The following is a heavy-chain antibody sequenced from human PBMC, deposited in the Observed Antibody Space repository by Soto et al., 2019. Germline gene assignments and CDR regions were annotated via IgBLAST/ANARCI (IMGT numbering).Heavy chain of an antibody. CDR2: IIPIFGTA. V-gene: IGHV1-69*13. CDR3: ARDNRRYYDFWSGYYDSYFDY. Sequence: GASVKVSCKAPGGTFSSYAISWVRQAPGQGLEWMGGIIPIFGTANYAQKFQGRVTITADESTSTAYMELSSLRSEDTAVYYCARDNRRYYDFWSGYYDSYFDYWGQGTLVTVS. D-gene: IGHD3-3*01. J-gene: IGHJ4*02. CDR1: GGTFSSYA.